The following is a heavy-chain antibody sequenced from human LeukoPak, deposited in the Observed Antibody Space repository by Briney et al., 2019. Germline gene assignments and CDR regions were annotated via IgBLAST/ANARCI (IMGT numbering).Heavy chain of an antibody. CDR3: ARMHDAHITMVRGPTKVNYMDV. J-gene: IGHJ6*03. CDR1: GGSISSGSYY. V-gene: IGHV4-61*02. D-gene: IGHD3-10*01. CDR2: IYSSGST. Sequence: SETLSLTCTVSGGSISSGSYYWSWIRQPAGKGLEWIGRIYSSGSTNYNPSLKSRVTISVDTSKNQFSLKLSSVTAADTAVYYCARMHDAHITMVRGPTKVNYMDVWGKGTTVTVSS.